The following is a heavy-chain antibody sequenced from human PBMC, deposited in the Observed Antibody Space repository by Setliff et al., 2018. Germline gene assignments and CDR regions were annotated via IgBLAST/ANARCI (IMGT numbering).Heavy chain of an antibody. J-gene: IGHJ3*02. V-gene: IGHV5-51*01. CDR3: ARQAILGSDAFDI. CDR2: IYPGDSDT. D-gene: IGHD3-3*01. CDR1: GYSFTNYW. Sequence: GESLMIPCQGSGYSFTNYWIGWVRQMPGKGLEWMGIIYPGDSDTRYSPSFQGQVTISADKSISTAYLQWSSLKSSDTARYYCARQAILGSDAFDIWGQGTMVTVSS.